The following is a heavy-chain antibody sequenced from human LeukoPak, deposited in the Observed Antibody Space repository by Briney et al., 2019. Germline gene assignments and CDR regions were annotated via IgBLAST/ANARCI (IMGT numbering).Heavy chain of an antibody. J-gene: IGHJ3*02. D-gene: IGHD4-23*01. CDR1: GDTVSSNNAA. CDR3: ARDFGGAFNI. V-gene: IGHV6-1*01. CDR2: TYYRSKWYN. Sequence: SQTLSLTCAISGDTVSSNNAAWSWIRQSPSRGLEWLGRTYYRSKWYNNYAESVKSRITINSDTSKNQFSLQLSSVTPEDTAVYYCARDFGGAFNIWGQGTLVTVSS.